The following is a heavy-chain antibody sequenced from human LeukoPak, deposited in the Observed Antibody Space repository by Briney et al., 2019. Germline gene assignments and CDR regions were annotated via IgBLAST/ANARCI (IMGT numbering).Heavy chain of an antibody. D-gene: IGHD2-15*01. CDR3: ARDDSRIIYYYMDV. J-gene: IGHJ6*03. CDR1: GFLFSSYG. CDR2: IQYDGSNQ. V-gene: IGHV3-30*02. Sequence: PGGSLRLSCAASGFLFSSYGMHWVRQAPGKGLEWVAFIQYDGSNQYYADSVKGRFTISRDNSKNTLYLQMNSLRAEDTAVYYCARDDSRIIYYYMDVWGKGTTVTVSS.